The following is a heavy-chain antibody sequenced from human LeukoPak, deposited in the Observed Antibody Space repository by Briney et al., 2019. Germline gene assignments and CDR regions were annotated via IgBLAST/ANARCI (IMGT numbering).Heavy chain of an antibody. V-gene: IGHV3-30*04. CDR3: ASGLPFDY. CDR2: ISYDGSNK. D-gene: IGHD5-18*01. J-gene: IGHJ4*02. CDR1: GFTFSSYE. Sequence: GGSLRLSCAASGFTFSSYEMNWVRQAPGKGLEWVAVISYDGSNKYYADSVKGRFTISRDNSKNTLYPQMNSLRAEDTAVYYCASGLPFDYWGQGTLVTVSS.